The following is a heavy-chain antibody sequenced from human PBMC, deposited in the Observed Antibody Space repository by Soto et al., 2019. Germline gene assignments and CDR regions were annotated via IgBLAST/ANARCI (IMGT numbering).Heavy chain of an antibody. CDR3: TTNYYDSSGYDNWFDP. V-gene: IGHV3-21*03. J-gene: IGHJ5*02. Sequence: GGPLRLCSTASEFTFSSYSMNWVRQEPGKGLEWVSSISSSSSYIYYADSVKGRFTISRDNAKNSLYLQMNSLKTEDTAVYYCTTNYYDSSGYDNWFDPWGQGTLVTVSS. CDR1: EFTFSSYS. CDR2: ISSSSSYI. D-gene: IGHD3-22*01.